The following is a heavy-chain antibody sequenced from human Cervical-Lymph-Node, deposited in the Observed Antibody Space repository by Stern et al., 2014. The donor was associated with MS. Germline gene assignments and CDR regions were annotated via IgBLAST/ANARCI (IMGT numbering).Heavy chain of an antibody. CDR2: MNPDSGRT. CDR1: GYTFTNYD. V-gene: IGHV1-8*01. CDR3: AVSFCGTDCYSGFDY. J-gene: IGHJ4*02. Sequence: VHLVESGAEVKKPGASVKVSCKASGYTFTNYDINWVRQAPGQGLEWMGWMNPDSGRTDYTQHFQGRVTMTRDTSVSTAYMELSSLRSEDTAVYYCAVSFCGTDCYSGFDYWGQGAQVTVSS. D-gene: IGHD2-21*02.